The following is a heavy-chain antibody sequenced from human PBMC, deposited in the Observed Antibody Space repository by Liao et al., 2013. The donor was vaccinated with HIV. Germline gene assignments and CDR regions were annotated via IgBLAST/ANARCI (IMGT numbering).Heavy chain of an antibody. CDR2: ISTSGAS. Sequence: QVQLQESGPGLVKPSETLSLTCSVSGGSVINYYWTWIRQSAGKGLEWIGRISTSGASNYNSSLQSRVTMSIDRSKSQVSLTVRSVTAADSAVYFCARVRLAVPGVDAYDVWGQGKVVTVSS. J-gene: IGHJ3*01. D-gene: IGHD6-19*01. CDR3: ARVRLAVPGVDAYDV. V-gene: IGHV4-4*07. CDR1: GGSVINYY.